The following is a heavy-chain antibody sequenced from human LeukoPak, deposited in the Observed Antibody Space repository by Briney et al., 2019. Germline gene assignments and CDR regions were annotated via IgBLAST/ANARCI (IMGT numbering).Heavy chain of an antibody. D-gene: IGHD2-2*01. CDR1: GFTFSSYG. CDR2: IRYDGSNK. CDR3: AKAFHIVVVPAAPLGFDY. J-gene: IGHJ4*02. V-gene: IGHV3-30*02. Sequence: GGSRRLSCAASGFTFSSYGMHWVRQAPGKGLEWVAFIRYDGSNKYYADSVKGRFTISRDNSKNTLYLQMNSLRAEDTAVYYCAKAFHIVVVPAAPLGFDYWGQGTLVTVSS.